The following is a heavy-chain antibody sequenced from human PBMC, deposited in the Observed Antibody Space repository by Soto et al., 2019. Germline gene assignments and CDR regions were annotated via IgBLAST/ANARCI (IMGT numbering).Heavy chain of an antibody. J-gene: IGHJ4*02. CDR1: GFTFSSYG. CDR2: ISYDGSNK. D-gene: IGHD1-26*01. CDR3: AKVVVSGSYHFDY. Sequence: GESLRLSCAASGFTFSSYGMHWVRQAPGKGLEWVAVISYDGSNKYYADSVKGRFTISRDNSKNTLHLQMNSLRAEDTAVYYCAKVVVSGSYHFDYWGQGTLVTVSS. V-gene: IGHV3-30*18.